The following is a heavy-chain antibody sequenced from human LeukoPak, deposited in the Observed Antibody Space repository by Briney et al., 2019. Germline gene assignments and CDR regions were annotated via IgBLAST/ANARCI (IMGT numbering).Heavy chain of an antibody. J-gene: IGHJ4*02. D-gene: IGHD4-17*01. CDR3: AGSYYTVKVDY. CDR1: GGSISSSSYY. Sequence: SETLSLTCTVSGGSISSSSYYWGWIRQPPGKGLEWIGSIYYSGSTNYNPSLKSRVTMSVDTSKNQFSLKLSSVTAADTAVYYCAGSYYTVKVDYWGQGTLVTVSS. V-gene: IGHV4-39*07. CDR2: IYYSGST.